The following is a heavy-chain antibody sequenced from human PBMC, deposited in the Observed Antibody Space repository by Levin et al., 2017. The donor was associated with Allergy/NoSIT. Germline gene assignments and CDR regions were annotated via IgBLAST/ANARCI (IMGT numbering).Heavy chain of an antibody. V-gene: IGHV4-59*08. CDR3: ARMDAAMAKAMGY. D-gene: IGHD5-18*01. CDR2: IYYSGST. CDR1: GGSISTYY. Sequence: GSLRLSCTVSGGSISTYYWSWIRQPPGKGLEWIGYIYYSGSTNYNPSLKSRVTISVDTSKNQFSLKLSSVTAADTAVYYCARMDAAMAKAMGYWGQGTLVTVSS. J-gene: IGHJ4*02.